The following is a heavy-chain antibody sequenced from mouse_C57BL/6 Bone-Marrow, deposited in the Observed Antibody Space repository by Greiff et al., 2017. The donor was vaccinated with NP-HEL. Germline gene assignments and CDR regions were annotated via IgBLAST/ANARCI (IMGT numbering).Heavy chain of an antibody. D-gene: IGHD2-4*01. CDR1: GFNIKDDY. CDR2: IDPENGDT. Sequence: EVQLVESGAELVRPGASVKLSCTASGFNIKDDYMHWVKQRPEQGLEWIGWIDPENGDTEYASKFQGKATITADTSSNTAYLQLSSLTSEDTAVYDDTAGDYEWYFDVWGTGTTVTVSA. CDR3: TAGDYEWYFDV. J-gene: IGHJ1*03. V-gene: IGHV14-4*01.